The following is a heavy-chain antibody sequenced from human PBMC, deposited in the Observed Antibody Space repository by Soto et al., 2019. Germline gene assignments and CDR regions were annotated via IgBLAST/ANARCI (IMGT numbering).Heavy chain of an antibody. CDR1: GFTFSSYA. CDR2: ISGSGGST. J-gene: IGHJ4*02. V-gene: IGHV3-23*01. D-gene: IGHD6-6*01. CDR3: AKEQTRSSSGRGY. Sequence: PGGSLRLSCAASGFTFSSYAMSWVRQDPGKGLDWVSAISGSGGSTYYADSVKGRFTISRDKSKNTLYLQMNSLRAEDTAVYYCAKEQTRSSSGRGYWGQGTLVTVSS.